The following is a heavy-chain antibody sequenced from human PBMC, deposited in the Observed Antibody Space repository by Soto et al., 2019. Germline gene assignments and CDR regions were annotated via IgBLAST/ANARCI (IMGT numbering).Heavy chain of an antibody. CDR1: GVSITSHY. CDR2: INYSGST. Sequence: PSETLSLTCTVSGVSITSHYWTWIRQPPGKGLEWIGNINYSGSTNYSPSLKGRVIISVDTSENQSSLKLSSVTTADTAVYYCTVGGAGHPFDYWGQGTLVTVSS. D-gene: IGHD3-16*01. CDR3: TVGGAGHPFDY. V-gene: IGHV4-59*11. J-gene: IGHJ4*02.